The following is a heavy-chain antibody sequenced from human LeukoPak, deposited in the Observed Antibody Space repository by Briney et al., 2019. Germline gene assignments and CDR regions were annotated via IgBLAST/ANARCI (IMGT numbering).Heavy chain of an antibody. CDR3: VRDWDLFDFDS. CDR2: IKGDGSHT. CDR1: GFTFSNYW. Sequence: QAGGSLRLSCAASGFTFSNYWMHWVRQVPGKGLVWVSRIKGDGSHTIYADSVKGRFTISRDNAKNTLYLQMKSLRAEDTAVYYCVRDWDLFDFDSWGRGTLVTVPS. J-gene: IGHJ5*01. V-gene: IGHV3-74*01. D-gene: IGHD3-3*01.